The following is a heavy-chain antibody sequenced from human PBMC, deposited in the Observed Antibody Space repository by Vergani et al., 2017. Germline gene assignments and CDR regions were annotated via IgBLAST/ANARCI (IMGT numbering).Heavy chain of an antibody. CDR2: INPSGGST. CDR1: GYTFTSYY. D-gene: IGHD6-19*01. Sequence: QVQLVQSGAEVKKPGASVKVSCKASGYTFTSYYMHWVRQAPGQGLEWMGIINPSGGSTSYAQKFQGRVTMTRDTSTSTVYMELSSLRSENTAVYYCARYSGWYGSLDYWGQGTLVTVSS. J-gene: IGHJ4*02. V-gene: IGHV1-46*01. CDR3: ARYSGWYGSLDY.